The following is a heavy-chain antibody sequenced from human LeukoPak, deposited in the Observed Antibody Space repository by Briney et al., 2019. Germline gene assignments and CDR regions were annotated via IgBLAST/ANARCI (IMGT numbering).Heavy chain of an antibody. D-gene: IGHD1-26*01. CDR2: IGSSSSYI. CDR1: KFAFSSYA. CDR3: ARERKCVG. Sequence: GGSLRLSCAASKFAFSSYAMSWVRQAPGKGLEWVSSIGSSSSYIYYADSVKGRFTISRDNAKNSLYLQMNSLRAEDTAVYYCARERKCVGWGQGTLVTVSS. V-gene: IGHV3-21*01. J-gene: IGHJ4*02.